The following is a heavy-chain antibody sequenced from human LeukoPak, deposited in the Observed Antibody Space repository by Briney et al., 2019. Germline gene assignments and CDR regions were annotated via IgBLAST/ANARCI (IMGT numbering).Heavy chain of an antibody. D-gene: IGHD3-22*01. Sequence: GGSLRLSCAASGFTVSSNYMSWVRQAPGKGLEWVSVIYSGGSTYYADSVKGRFTISRDNSKNTLYLQMNSLRAGDTAVYYCDYYDSSGYYYWGQGTLVTVSS. J-gene: IGHJ4*02. CDR1: GFTVSSNY. CDR3: DYYDSSGYYY. V-gene: IGHV3-66*01. CDR2: IYSGGST.